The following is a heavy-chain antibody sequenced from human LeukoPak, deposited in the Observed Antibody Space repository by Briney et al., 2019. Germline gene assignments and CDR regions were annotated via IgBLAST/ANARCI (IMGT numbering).Heavy chain of an antibody. CDR2: IYYSGST. V-gene: IGHV4-30-4*08. J-gene: IGHJ3*02. CDR3: ARDLHDSSGYWAFDI. CDR1: GGSISNGDYC. Sequence: PSETLSLTCTVSGGSISNGDYCWSWIRQPPGKGLEWIGYIYYSGSTYYNPSLKSRVTISVDTSKNQFSLKLSSVTAADTAVYYCARDLHDSSGYWAFDIWGQGTMVTVSS. D-gene: IGHD3-22*01.